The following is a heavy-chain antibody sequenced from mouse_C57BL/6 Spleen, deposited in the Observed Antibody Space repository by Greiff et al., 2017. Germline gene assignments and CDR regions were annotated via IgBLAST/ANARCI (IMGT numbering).Heavy chain of an antibody. D-gene: IGHD2-4*01. CDR3: AGYDYPWFAY. CDR1: GYAFSSSW. Sequence: QVQLQQSGPELVKPGASVKISCKASGYAFSSSWMNWVKQRPGKGLEWIGRIYPGDGDTNYNGKFKGKATLTADKSSSTAYLQLSSLTSEDSAVSFCAGYDYPWFAYWGQGTLVTVSA. J-gene: IGHJ3*01. CDR2: IYPGDGDT. V-gene: IGHV1-82*01.